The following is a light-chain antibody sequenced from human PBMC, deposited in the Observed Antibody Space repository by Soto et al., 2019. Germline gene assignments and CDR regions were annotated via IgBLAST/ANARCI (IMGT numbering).Light chain of an antibody. CDR2: KAS. CDR3: QQYNNYQWT. J-gene: IGKJ1*01. CDR1: QNIITW. Sequence: DIQMTQSPSTLSASVGDRVTITCRASQNIITWLAWYQQKPGKAPKLLIYKASSLESGVPSRFSGSGSGTEFTLTISSLQPDDFATYYCQQYNNYQWTFGQGTKVDI. V-gene: IGKV1-5*03.